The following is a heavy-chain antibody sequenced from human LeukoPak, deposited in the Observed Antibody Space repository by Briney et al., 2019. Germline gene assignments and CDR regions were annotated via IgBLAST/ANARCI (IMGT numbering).Heavy chain of an antibody. CDR2: IIPIFGTA. D-gene: IGHD1-7*01. CDR3: ASTNWNYKPGEPDY. CDR1: GGTFSSYA. V-gene: IGHV1-69*05. Sequence: GASVKVSCMASGGTFSSYAISWVRQAPGQGREWTGGIIPIFGTANYAQKFQGRVTITTDESTSTAYMELSSLRSEDTAVYYCASTNWNYKPGEPDYWGQGTLVTVSS. J-gene: IGHJ4*02.